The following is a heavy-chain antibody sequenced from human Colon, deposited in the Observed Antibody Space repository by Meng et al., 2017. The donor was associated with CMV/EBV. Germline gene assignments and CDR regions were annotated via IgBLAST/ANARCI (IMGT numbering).Heavy chain of an antibody. CDR2: IRNKGKRYTT. CDR3: LMANPTGGHYHFDY. J-gene: IGHJ4*02. Sequence: GFTFSDNYMDWVRQAPGKGLEWVARIRNKGKRYTTEYAASVKGRFIISREDSENSLYLQMNSLKTEDTAMYYCLMANPTGGHYHFDYWGQGTLVTVSS. V-gene: IGHV3-72*01. CDR1: GFTFSDNY. D-gene: IGHD2-8*02.